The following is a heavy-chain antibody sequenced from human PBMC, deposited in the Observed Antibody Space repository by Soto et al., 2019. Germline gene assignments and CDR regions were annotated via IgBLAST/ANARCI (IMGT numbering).Heavy chain of an antibody. J-gene: IGHJ6*02. V-gene: IGHV4-59*01. CDR3: AGSTVTTFYYYGMDV. CDR2: IYYSGST. Sequence: NPSETLSLTCTVSGGSISSYYWSWIRQPPGKGLEWIGYIYYSGSTNYNPSLKSRVTISVDTSKNQFSLKLSSVTAADTAVYYCAGSTVTTFYYYGMDVWGQGTTVTVSS. D-gene: IGHD4-17*01. CDR1: GGSISSYY.